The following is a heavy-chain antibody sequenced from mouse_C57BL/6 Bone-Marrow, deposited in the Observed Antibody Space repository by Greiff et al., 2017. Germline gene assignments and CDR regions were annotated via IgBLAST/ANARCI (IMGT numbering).Heavy chain of an antibody. V-gene: IGHV1-52*01. CDR3: ARPTTGWYFDV. Sequence: VQLKQPGAELVRPGSSVKLSCKASGYTFTSYWMHWVKQRPIQGLEWIGNIDPSDSETHYNQKFKDKATLTVDKSSSTAYMQLSSLTSEDSAVYYCARPTTGWYFDVWGTGTTVTVSS. CDR1: GYTFTSYW. CDR2: IDPSDSET. D-gene: IGHD2-12*01. J-gene: IGHJ1*03.